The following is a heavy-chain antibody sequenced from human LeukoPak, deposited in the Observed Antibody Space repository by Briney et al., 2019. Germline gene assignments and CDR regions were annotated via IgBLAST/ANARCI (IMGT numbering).Heavy chain of an antibody. CDR3: ARGVGYCSGGNCYGVGSSDY. Sequence: RASVKVSCKASGYTFTSYDLNWVRQATGQGLEWMGWVSPNSGNTGHAQKFQGRVTMTRDTSISTVYMELSSLRSEDTAVYYCARGVGYCSGGNCYGVGSSDYWGQGTLVTVSS. V-gene: IGHV1-8*01. J-gene: IGHJ4*02. CDR2: VSPNSGNT. D-gene: IGHD2-15*01. CDR1: GYTFTSYD.